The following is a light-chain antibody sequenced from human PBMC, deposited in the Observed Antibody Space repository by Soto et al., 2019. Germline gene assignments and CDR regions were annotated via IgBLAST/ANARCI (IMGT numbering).Light chain of an antibody. J-gene: IGKJ2*01. CDR2: AAS. V-gene: IGKV3-20*01. CDR3: QQYDNSLYT. Sequence: EIVLTQSPGTLSLSPGERATLACRASQSVSSTYLAWYQQKPGQPPRLLIYAASSRATGIPDRFSGTWSGTDFTLTISRLEPEDFAVYYCQQYDNSLYTFGPGTKLEIK. CDR1: QSVSSTY.